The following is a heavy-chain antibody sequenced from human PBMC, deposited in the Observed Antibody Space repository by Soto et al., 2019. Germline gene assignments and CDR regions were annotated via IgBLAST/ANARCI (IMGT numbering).Heavy chain of an antibody. J-gene: IGHJ6*02. CDR3: ARDRAHGFWSGYGMDV. D-gene: IGHD3-3*01. V-gene: IGHV1-2*04. CDR1: GYTFTGYY. CDR2: INPNSGGT. Sequence: AASVKVSCKASGYTFTGYYMHWVRQAPGQGLEWMGWINPNSGGTNYAQKFQGWVTMTRDTSISTAYMELSRLRSDDTAVYYCARDRAHGFWSGYGMDVWGQGTTVTVSS.